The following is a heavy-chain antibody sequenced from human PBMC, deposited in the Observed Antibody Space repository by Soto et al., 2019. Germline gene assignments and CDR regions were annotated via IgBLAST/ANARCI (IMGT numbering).Heavy chain of an antibody. V-gene: IGHV1-69*13. CDR3: ARGDHPRAYRDYYDSSGYHDAFDI. Sequence: SVKVSCKASGGTFSSYAISWVRQAPGQGLEWMGGIIPIFGTANYAQKFQGRVTITADESTSTAYMELSSLRSEDTAVYYCARGDHPRAYRDYYDSSGYHDAFDIWGQGTMVTVSS. CDR1: GGTFSSYA. D-gene: IGHD3-22*01. J-gene: IGHJ3*02. CDR2: IIPIFGTA.